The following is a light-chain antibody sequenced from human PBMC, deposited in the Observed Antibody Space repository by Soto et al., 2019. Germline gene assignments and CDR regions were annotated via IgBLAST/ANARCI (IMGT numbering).Light chain of an antibody. CDR3: QQYNNWPPRGT. Sequence: EIVLTQSPATLSVSPGERATLSCGASQGVSSNLAWYQQKPGQGPRLLIYGASTRATGIPARFSGSGSGTEFTLNISSLQPEDFALYDCQQYNNWPPRGTLGQGTKVEFK. J-gene: IGKJ1*01. CDR2: GAS. CDR1: QGVSSN. V-gene: IGKV3-15*01.